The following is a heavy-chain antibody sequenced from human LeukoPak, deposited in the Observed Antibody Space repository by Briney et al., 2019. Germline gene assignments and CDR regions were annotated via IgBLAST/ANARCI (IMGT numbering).Heavy chain of an antibody. CDR3: ARGLGTGGDY. D-gene: IGHD1-1*01. J-gene: IGHJ4*02. Sequence: SETLSLTCAVYGGSFSGYYWSWIRQPPGKGLEWIGEINHSGSTNYNPSLKSRVTISVDTSKNQFSLKLSSVTAADTAVYYCARGLGTGGDYWGQGTLVTVSS. V-gene: IGHV4-34*01. CDR1: GGSFSGYY. CDR2: INHSGST.